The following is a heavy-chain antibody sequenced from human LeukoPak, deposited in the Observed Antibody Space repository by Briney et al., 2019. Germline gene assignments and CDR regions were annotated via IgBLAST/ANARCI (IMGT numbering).Heavy chain of an antibody. CDR1: GYTFTSFD. D-gene: IGHD3-10*01. Sequence: GASVKVSCKASGYTFTSFDINWVRQATGQGLEWMGWMNPNSGNTGYAQKFHGRLTMTRNTSISSAYMELSSLTSEDTALYYCARGHPTVVRGVINRYNWFDPWGQGTQVTVSS. CDR2: MNPNSGNT. V-gene: IGHV1-8*01. J-gene: IGHJ5*02. CDR3: ARGHPTVVRGVINRYNWFDP.